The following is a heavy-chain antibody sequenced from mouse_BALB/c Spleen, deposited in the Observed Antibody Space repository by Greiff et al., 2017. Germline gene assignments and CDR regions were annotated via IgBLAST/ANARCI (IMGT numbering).Heavy chain of an antibody. CDR3: ARDNDMYDEDYYAMDY. J-gene: IGHJ4*01. D-gene: IGHD2-14*01. CDR1: GFTFSSYG. Sequence: EVHLVESGGGLVQPGGSLKLSCAASGFTFSSYGMSWVRQTPDKRLELVATINSNGGSTYYPDSVKGRFTMSRDNAKTTMYLQVSSLKSEDTAMYYCARDNDMYDEDYYAMDYWGQGTSVTVSA. CDR2: INSNGGST. V-gene: IGHV5-6-3*01.